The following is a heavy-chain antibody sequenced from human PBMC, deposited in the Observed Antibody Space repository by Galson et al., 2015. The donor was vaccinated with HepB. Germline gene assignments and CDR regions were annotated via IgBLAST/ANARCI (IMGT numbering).Heavy chain of an antibody. D-gene: IGHD6-19*01. CDR3: PRARSSFGSDWYLHRRSRYSFDY. CDR2: IYYSGST. J-gene: IGHJ4*02. V-gene: IGHV4-39*07. Sequence: SETLSLTCTVSGGSISSSSYYWGWIRQPPGKGLEWIGTIYYSGSTYYNPSLKSRVTISVDTSKNQFSLKLSSVTAADTAVYYCPRARSSFGSDWYLHRRSRYSFDYWGQGTLVTVSS. CDR1: GGSISSSSYY.